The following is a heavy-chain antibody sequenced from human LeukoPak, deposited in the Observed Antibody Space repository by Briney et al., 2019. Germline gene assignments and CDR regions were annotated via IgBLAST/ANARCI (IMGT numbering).Heavy chain of an antibody. CDR2: IIPIFGTA. J-gene: IGHJ4*02. Sequence: SVNVSCKASGYTFTGYYMHWVRQAPGQGLEWMGGIIPIFGTANYAQKFQGRVTITADKSTSTAYMELSSLRSEDTAVYYCASSLPFLEWLSTFDYWGQGTLVTVSS. D-gene: IGHD3-3*01. V-gene: IGHV1-69*06. CDR3: ASSLPFLEWLSTFDY. CDR1: GYTFTGYY.